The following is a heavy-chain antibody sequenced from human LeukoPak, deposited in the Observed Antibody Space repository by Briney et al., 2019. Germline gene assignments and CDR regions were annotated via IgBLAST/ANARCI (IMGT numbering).Heavy chain of an antibody. V-gene: IGHV3-7*01. CDR3: ARDGGLNTNFGY. CDR1: GFTFSNYW. J-gene: IGHJ4*02. CDR2: IKQDGSEI. D-gene: IGHD2-15*01. Sequence: QPGGSLRLSCAASGFTFSNYWMGWVRQAPGKGLEWVANIKQDGSEIYYVDSVKGRFTFSRDTAKDSLYLQMNSLRAEDTAVYCCARDGGLNTNFGYWGQGTLVTVSS.